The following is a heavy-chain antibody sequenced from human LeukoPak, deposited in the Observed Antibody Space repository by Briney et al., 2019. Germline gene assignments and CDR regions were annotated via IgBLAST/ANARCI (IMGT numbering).Heavy chain of an antibody. V-gene: IGHV3-30-3*01. CDR1: GFTFSIYA. J-gene: IGHJ3*02. CDR2: ISYDGSNK. Sequence: GGSLRLSCAASGFTFSIYAMSWVRQAPGKGLEWVAVISYDGSNKYYADSVKGRFTISRDNSKNTLYLQMNSLRAEDTAVYYCARAGLDAFDIWGQGTMVTVSS. CDR3: ARAGLDAFDI.